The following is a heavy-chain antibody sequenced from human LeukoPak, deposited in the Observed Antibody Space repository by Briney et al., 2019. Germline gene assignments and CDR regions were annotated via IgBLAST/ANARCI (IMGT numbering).Heavy chain of an antibody. V-gene: IGHV4-59*01. D-gene: IGHD6-13*01. Sequence: SETLSLTCTVSGVSISSYYWSWIRQPPGKGLEWIGYIYYSGSTNYNPSLKSRVTISVDTSKNQFSLKLSSVTAADTAVYYCARHSSSWPNGAFDYWGQGTLVTVSS. CDR2: IYYSGST. J-gene: IGHJ4*02. CDR1: GVSISSYY. CDR3: ARHSSSWPNGAFDY.